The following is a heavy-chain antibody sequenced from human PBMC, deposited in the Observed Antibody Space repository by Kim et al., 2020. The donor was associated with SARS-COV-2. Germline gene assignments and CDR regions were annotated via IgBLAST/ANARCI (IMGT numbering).Heavy chain of an antibody. V-gene: IGHV4-34*01. CDR1: GGSFSGYY. CDR3: ARGPLYSSGWYWERHYFDY. CDR2: INHSGST. D-gene: IGHD6-19*01. J-gene: IGHJ4*02. Sequence: SETLSLTCAVYGGSFSGYYWSWIRQPPGKGLEWIGEINHSGSTNYNPSLKSRVTISVDTSKNQFSLKLSSVTAADTAVYYCARGPLYSSGWYWERHYFDYWGQGTLVTVSS.